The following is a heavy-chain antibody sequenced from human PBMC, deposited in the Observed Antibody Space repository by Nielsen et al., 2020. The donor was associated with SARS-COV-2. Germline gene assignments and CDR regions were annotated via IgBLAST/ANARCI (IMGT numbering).Heavy chain of an antibody. Sequence: PGKGLEWIGYIYYSGSTYYNPSLKSRVTISVDTSKNQFSLKLSSVTAADTAVYYCAREGYHPRGYYYHYYYMDVWGKGTTVTVSS. CDR2: IYYSGST. V-gene: IGHV4-31*02. D-gene: IGHD2-2*01. J-gene: IGHJ6*03. CDR3: AREGYHPRGYYYHYYYMDV.